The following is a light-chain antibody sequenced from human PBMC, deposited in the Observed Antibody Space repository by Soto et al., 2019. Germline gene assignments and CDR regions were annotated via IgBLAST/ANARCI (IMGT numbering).Light chain of an antibody. J-gene: IGLJ1*01. V-gene: IGLV2-18*02. CDR2: EVS. CDR3: SSYTSSSTSLYV. Sequence: QSVLTQPPSVSGSPGQSVTISCTGTSSDVGSYNRVSWYQQPPGTAPKLMIYEVSNRPSGVPDRFSGSKSGNTASLTISGLQAEDEADYYCSSYTSSSTSLYVFGSGTKVIVL. CDR1: SSDVGSYNR.